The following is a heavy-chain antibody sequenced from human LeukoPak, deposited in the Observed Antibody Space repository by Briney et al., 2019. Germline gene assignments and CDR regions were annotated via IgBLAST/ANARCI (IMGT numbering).Heavy chain of an antibody. D-gene: IGHD5-12*01. Sequence: ASVKVSCKASGYIFTGYYMHWVRQAPGQGLEWMGWINPNSGDTNYAQKFQGRVTMTRDTSISTAYMELSRLRSDDTAVYYCARVATGYLSWFDPWGQGTLVTVSS. CDR1: GYIFTGYY. J-gene: IGHJ5*02. CDR2: INPNSGDT. V-gene: IGHV1-2*02. CDR3: ARVATGYLSWFDP.